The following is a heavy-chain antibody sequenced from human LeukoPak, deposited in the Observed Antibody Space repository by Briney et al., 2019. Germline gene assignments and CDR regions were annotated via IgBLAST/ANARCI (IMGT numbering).Heavy chain of an antibody. CDR1: GFTFSSYS. J-gene: IGHJ3*01. CDR2: ISSSSSTI. D-gene: IGHD1-26*01. V-gene: IGHV3-48*04. CDR3: VREASGVSSSAFDV. Sequence: PGGSLRLSCAASGFTFSSYSMNWVRQAPGKGLEWVSYISSSSSTIYYADSVKGRFTISRDNAKNTLYMQMNSLRVDDTAVYYCVREASGVSSSAFDVWGQGTMVTVSS.